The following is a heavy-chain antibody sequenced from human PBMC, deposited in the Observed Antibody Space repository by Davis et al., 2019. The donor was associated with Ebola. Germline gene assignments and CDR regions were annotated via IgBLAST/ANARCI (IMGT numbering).Heavy chain of an antibody. V-gene: IGHV3-48*04. Sequence: GESLKISCAASGFTFSSYSMNWVRQAPGKGLEWVSYISSSSSTIYYADPVKGRFTISRDNAKNSLYLQMNSLRAEDTAVYYCARDLGNYGMDVWGQGTTVTVSS. CDR1: GFTFSSYS. D-gene: IGHD7-27*01. CDR2: ISSSSSTI. J-gene: IGHJ6*02. CDR3: ARDLGNYGMDV.